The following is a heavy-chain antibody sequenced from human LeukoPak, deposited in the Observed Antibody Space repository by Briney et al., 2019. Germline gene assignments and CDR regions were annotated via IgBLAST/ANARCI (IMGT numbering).Heavy chain of an antibody. V-gene: IGHV3-30*03. CDR3: AREGREWLSVGIDY. CDR1: GFTFQSYG. Sequence: GGSLRLSCVASGFTFQSYGMHWVRQAPGKGLEWVAPMSYDGSNKYYADSVKGRFTISRDNSKNTLYLQINSLRAEDTAVYYCAREGREWLSVGIDYWGRGTLVTVSS. J-gene: IGHJ4*02. D-gene: IGHD6-19*01. CDR2: MSYDGSNK.